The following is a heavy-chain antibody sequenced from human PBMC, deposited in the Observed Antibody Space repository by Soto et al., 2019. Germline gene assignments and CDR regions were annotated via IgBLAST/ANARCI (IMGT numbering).Heavy chain of an antibody. V-gene: IGHV4-31*03. D-gene: IGHD5-18*01. Sequence: SETLSLTCTVSGGSISSGGYYWSWIRQHPGRGLEWIGYIYYSGSTYYNPSLKSRVTISLDASKNQFSLRLSSVTAADTAVYYCARDGNTAKGMDVWGQGTTVTV. CDR2: IYYSGST. CDR3: ARDGNTAKGMDV. CDR1: GGSISSGGYY. J-gene: IGHJ6*02.